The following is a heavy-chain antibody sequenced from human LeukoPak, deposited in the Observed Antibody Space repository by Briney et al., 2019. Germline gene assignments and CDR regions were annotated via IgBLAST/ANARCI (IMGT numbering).Heavy chain of an antibody. D-gene: IGHD4-17*01. CDR3: TRDTCGARDY. J-gene: IGHJ4*02. Sequence: GGSLRLSCAASGYTFSTYWMHWIRQGPGKGLVWVSRINEDGSSTSYADSVRGRFTISRDNAKNTLYLQMNSLRAEDTAVYYCTRDTCGARDYWGQGTLVTVSS. CDR2: INEDGSST. V-gene: IGHV3-74*01. CDR1: GYTFSTYW.